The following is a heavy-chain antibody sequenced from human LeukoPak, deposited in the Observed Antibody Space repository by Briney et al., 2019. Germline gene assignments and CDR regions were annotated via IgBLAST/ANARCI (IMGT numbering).Heavy chain of an antibody. J-gene: IGHJ4*02. V-gene: IGHV4-4*07. CDR3: ARQSDKAAGGTFAFDY. CDR2: INTSGST. Sequence: SETLSLTCTVSGDSISTYYCRWLRQPAGKGLEWIGRINTSGSTNYNPSLNSPVTMSVDTSKNQFSLKLSSVTAADTAVYYCARQSDKAAGGTFAFDYWGQGALVTVS. D-gene: IGHD6-13*01. CDR1: GDSISTYY.